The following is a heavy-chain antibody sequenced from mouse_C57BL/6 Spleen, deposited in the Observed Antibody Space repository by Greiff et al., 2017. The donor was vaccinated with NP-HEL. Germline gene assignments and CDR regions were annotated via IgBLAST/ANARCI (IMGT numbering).Heavy chain of an antibody. J-gene: IGHJ2*01. Sequence: EVKLEESGPELVKPGASVKISCKASGYSFTGYYMNWVKQSPEKSLEWIGEINPSTGGTTYNQKSKAKATLTVDKSSSTAYMQLKSLTSEDSAVYYCARAYYYGSSHFDYWGQGTTLTVSS. V-gene: IGHV1-42*01. CDR3: ARAYYYGSSHFDY. CDR1: GYSFTGYY. D-gene: IGHD1-1*01. CDR2: INPSTGGT.